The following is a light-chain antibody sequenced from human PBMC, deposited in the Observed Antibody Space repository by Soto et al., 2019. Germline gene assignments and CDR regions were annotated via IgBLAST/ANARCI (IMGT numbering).Light chain of an antibody. CDR3: GTGDSSLSAYV. CDR2: DNN. J-gene: IGLJ1*01. V-gene: IGLV1-51*01. Sequence: QSVLTQPPSVSAAPGQKVTISCSGSSSNIGNNYVSWYQQLPGTAPKLLIYDNNKRPSGIPDRFSGSKSGTSATLGITGLQTGDEADYYCGTGDSSLSAYVFGTGTKATVL. CDR1: SSNIGNNY.